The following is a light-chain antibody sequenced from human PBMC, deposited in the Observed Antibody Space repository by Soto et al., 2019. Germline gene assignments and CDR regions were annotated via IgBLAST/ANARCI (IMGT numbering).Light chain of an antibody. Sequence: DIVMTQSPDSLAVSLGKRATINCKSSQRVFLTSHNKNYLAWYQQTPGQPPKVLISWASTRESGVPDRFSGSGSGTALTLSITILQSEDVAVYSCQQSYATLSFGGRT. CDR3: QQSYATLS. J-gene: IGKJ4*02. CDR2: WAS. V-gene: IGKV4-1*01. CDR1: QRVFLTSHNKNY.